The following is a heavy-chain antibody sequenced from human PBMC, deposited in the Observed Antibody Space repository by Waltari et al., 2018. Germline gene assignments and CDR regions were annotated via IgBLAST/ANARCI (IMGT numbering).Heavy chain of an antibody. D-gene: IGHD5-12*01. CDR1: GFTFSSYW. CDR2: IKQDGSEK. V-gene: IGHV3-7*01. Sequence: EVQLVESGGGLVQPGGSLRLSCAASGFTFSSYWLSWVRQAPGKGLEWVANIKQDGSEKYYVDSVKGRFTISRDNAKNSLYLQMNSLRAEDTAVYYCARDSVADAFDIWGQGTMVTVSS. CDR3: ARDSVADAFDI. J-gene: IGHJ3*02.